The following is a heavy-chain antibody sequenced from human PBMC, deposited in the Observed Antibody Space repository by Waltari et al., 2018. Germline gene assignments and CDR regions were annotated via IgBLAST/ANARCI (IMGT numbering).Heavy chain of an antibody. V-gene: IGHV3-23*03. J-gene: IGHJ4*02. D-gene: IGHD3-22*01. Sequence: EVQLLESGGGLVQPGGSLRLSCAASGFTFSSYAMSWVRQAPGKGLEWVSVIYSGGSSTYYADSVKGRFTISRDNSKNTLYLQMNSLRAEDTAVYYCAKIGEDSRGGNYFDYWGQGTLVTVSS. CDR2: IYSGGSST. CDR3: AKIGEDSRGGNYFDY. CDR1: GFTFSSYA.